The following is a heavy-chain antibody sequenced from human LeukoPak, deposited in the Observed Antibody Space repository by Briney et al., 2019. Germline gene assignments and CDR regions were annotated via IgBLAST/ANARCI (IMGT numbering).Heavy chain of an antibody. Sequence: SETLSLTCSVSGDSISYFYWSWIRQAAGKGLEWIGRISGSGSTNYNPSLKSRVTMSVDTSKNQFSLKLSSVTAADTAVYYCARDAVIVVSSGARRWFDPWGQGTLVTVSS. CDR2: ISGSGST. J-gene: IGHJ5*02. V-gene: IGHV4-4*07. D-gene: IGHD3-22*01. CDR1: GDSISYFY. CDR3: ARDAVIVVSSGARRWFDP.